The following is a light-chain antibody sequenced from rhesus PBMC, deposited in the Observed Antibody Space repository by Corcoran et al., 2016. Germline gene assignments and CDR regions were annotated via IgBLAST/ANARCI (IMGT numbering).Light chain of an antibody. CDR1: SSDIGSYKY. Sequence: QAALTQPRSVSGSPGQSVTISCSGSSSDIGSYKYVSWHQHHPGTAPKLLIYDVSARPSGVSDRFSGSKSDNTASLTISGLQAEDEADYYCTSYAGDNSFIFGTGTRLAVL. V-gene: IGLV2-32*02. CDR3: TSYAGDNSFI. J-gene: IGLJ1*01. CDR2: DVS.